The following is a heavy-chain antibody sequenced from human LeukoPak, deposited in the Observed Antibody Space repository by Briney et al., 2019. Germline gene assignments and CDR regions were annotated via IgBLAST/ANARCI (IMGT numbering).Heavy chain of an antibody. CDR1: GYTFTSYG. CDR2: ISAYNGNT. Sequence: ASVKASCKASGYTFTSYGISWVRQAPGQGLEWMGWISAYNGNTNYAQKLQGRVTMTTDTSTSTAYVELRSLRSDDTAVYYCARAMTPLDAFDIWGQGTMVTVSS. D-gene: IGHD3-22*01. V-gene: IGHV1-18*01. CDR3: ARAMTPLDAFDI. J-gene: IGHJ3*02.